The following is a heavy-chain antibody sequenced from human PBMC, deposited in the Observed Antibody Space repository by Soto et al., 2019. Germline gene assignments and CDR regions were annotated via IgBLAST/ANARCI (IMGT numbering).Heavy chain of an antibody. V-gene: IGHV4-59*01. CDR3: ASFRGDFLYDY. Sequence: SETLSLTCTVSGGSISSYYWSWIRKPPGKGLEWIGYIYYSGSTNYNPSLKSRVTISVDTSKNQFSLKLSSVTAADTAVYYCASFRGDFLYDYWGQGTLVTVSS. D-gene: IGHD4-17*01. J-gene: IGHJ4*02. CDR1: GGSISSYY. CDR2: IYYSGST.